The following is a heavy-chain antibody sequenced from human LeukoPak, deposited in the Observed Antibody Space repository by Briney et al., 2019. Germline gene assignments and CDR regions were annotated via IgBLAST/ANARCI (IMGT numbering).Heavy chain of an antibody. CDR3: AREVTGVYSSGWYENWFDP. J-gene: IGHJ5*02. V-gene: IGHV4-31*03. CDR1: GDSVSSGGYY. Sequence: SETLSLTCTVSGDSVSSGGYYWSWIRQHPGQGLEWIGYIYYSGSTYYNPSLKSRVTISVDTSKNQFSLKLSSVTAADTAVYYCAREVTGVYSSGWYENWFDPWGQGTLVTVSS. CDR2: IYYSGST. D-gene: IGHD6-19*01.